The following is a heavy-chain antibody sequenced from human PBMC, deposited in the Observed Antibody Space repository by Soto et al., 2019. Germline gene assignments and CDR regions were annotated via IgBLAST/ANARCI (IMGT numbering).Heavy chain of an antibody. CDR1: GFTFSSYA. CDR2: ISGSGGST. V-gene: IGHV3-23*01. Sequence: GGSLRLSCAASGFTFSSYAMSWVRQAPGKGLEWVSAISGSGGSTYYADSVKGRFTISRDNSKNTLYLQMNSLRAEDTAVYYCAKRGYCSGGSCYTYYYYMDVWGKGTTVTVSS. D-gene: IGHD2-15*01. CDR3: AKRGYCSGGSCYTYYYYMDV. J-gene: IGHJ6*03.